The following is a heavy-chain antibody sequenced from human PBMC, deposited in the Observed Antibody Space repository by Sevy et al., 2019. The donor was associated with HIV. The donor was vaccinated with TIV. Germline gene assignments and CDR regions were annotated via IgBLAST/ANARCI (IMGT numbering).Heavy chain of an antibody. Sequence: ASVKVSCKASGGTFSSYAISWVRQAPGQGLEWMGGIIPIFGTANYAQKIQGRVTITADESTSTAYMELSSLRSEDTAVYYCARDLDSYENDAFDIWGQGTMVTVSS. CDR2: IIPIFGTA. CDR3: ARDLDSYENDAFDI. D-gene: IGHD5-18*01. V-gene: IGHV1-69*13. CDR1: GGTFSSYA. J-gene: IGHJ3*02.